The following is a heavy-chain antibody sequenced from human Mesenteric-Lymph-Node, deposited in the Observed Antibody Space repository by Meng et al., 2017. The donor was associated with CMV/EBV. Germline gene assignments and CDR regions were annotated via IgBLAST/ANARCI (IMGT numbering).Heavy chain of an antibody. CDR3: VLGYCSSTSCRASADMDV. CDR2: ISWNSGSI. J-gene: IGHJ6*02. Sequence: SLKISCAASGFTFDDYAMHWVRQAPGKGLEWVSGISWNSGSIGYADSVKGRFTISRDNAKNSLYLQMNSLRAEDTALYYCVLGYCSSTSCRASADMDVWGQGTTVTVSS. V-gene: IGHV3-9*01. D-gene: IGHD2-2*01. CDR1: GFTFDDYA.